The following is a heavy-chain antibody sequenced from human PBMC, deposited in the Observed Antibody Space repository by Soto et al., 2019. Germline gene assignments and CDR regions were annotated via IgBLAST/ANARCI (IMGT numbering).Heavy chain of an antibody. V-gene: IGHV4-34*01. CDR2: INHSGST. Sequence: QVQLQQWGAGLLKPSETLSLTCAVYGGSFSGYYWSWIRQPPGKGLEWIGEINHSGSTNYNPSLKSRFTISVDTSKNQFSLKLSSVTAADTAVYYCARGLYCSGGSCYGGAAFDIWGQGTMVTVSS. D-gene: IGHD2-15*01. J-gene: IGHJ3*02. CDR3: ARGLYCSGGSCYGGAAFDI. CDR1: GGSFSGYY.